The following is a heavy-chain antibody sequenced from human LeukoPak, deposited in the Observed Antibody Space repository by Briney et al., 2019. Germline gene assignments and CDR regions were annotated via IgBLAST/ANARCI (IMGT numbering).Heavy chain of an antibody. Sequence: GGSLRLSCAASGFTFSSYGMHWVRQAPGKGLEWVAVISYDGSNKYYADSVKGRFTISRDNSKNTLYLQMNSLRAEDTAVYYCAKGLGATTGGDYWGQGTLVTVSS. V-gene: IGHV3-30*18. CDR1: GFTFSSYG. J-gene: IGHJ4*02. D-gene: IGHD1-26*01. CDR2: ISYDGSNK. CDR3: AKGLGATTGGDY.